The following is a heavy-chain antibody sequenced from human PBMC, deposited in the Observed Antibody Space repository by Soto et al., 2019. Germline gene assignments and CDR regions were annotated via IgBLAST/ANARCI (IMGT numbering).Heavy chain of an antibody. Sequence: QVQLVQSGAEVKKPGASVKVSCKASGYTFTSYGISWVRPAPGHGLEWMGWISAYNVTTNYAHKLQGRVTMTTDTYTSTAYMEVRSLRSDDTAVYYCARDGSVWYDNYYYYGMDVWGQGTTVTVSS. CDR2: ISAYNVTT. CDR3: ARDGSVWYDNYYYYGMDV. D-gene: IGHD1-1*01. J-gene: IGHJ6*02. V-gene: IGHV1-18*01. CDR1: GYTFTSYG.